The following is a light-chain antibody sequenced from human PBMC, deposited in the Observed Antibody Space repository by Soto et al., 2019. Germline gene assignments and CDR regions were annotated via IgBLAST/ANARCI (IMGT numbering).Light chain of an antibody. CDR1: QTISKY. CDR3: QQRSNWPVT. V-gene: IGKV3-11*01. Sequence: EIVVTQSPAALSLPPGERATIFCKTSQTISKYLVWYQQKPGQAPRLLINNASNKATGIPARFNGSGSGTDFTLTISSLEPEDCAVYYCQQRSNWPVTFGGGTKVDIK. J-gene: IGKJ4*01. CDR2: NAS.